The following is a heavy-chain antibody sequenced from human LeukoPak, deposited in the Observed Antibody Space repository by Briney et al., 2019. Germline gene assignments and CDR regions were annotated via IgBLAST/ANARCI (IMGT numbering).Heavy chain of an antibody. J-gene: IGHJ2*01. CDR3: ARRYNSGLYWYFDL. CDR1: GGSISSYY. CDR2: IYYSGST. V-gene: IGHV4-59*01. Sequence: PSETLSLTCTVSGGSISSYYWSWIRQPPGKGLEWIAYIYYSGSTNYNPSLKSRVTMSLDTSKNKFSLKLTSVTAADTAVYYCARRYNSGLYWYFDLWGCGTLVTVSS. D-gene: IGHD1-1*01.